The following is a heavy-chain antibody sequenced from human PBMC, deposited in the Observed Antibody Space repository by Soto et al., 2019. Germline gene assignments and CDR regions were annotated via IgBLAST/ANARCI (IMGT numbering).Heavy chain of an antibody. CDR2: IYYSGST. Sequence: SETLSLTCTVSGGSISSGGYYWSWIRQPPGKGLEWIGYIYYSGSTYYNPSLKSRVTISVDTSKNQFSLKLSSVTAADTAVYYCAREREYYGSGSANWFDPWGQGTLVTVS. CDR3: AREREYYGSGSANWFDP. CDR1: GGSISSGGYY. J-gene: IGHJ5*02. V-gene: IGHV4-30-4*01. D-gene: IGHD3-10*01.